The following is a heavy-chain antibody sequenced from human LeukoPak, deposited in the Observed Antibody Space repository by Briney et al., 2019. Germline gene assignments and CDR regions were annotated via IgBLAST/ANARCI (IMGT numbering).Heavy chain of an antibody. J-gene: IGHJ4*02. V-gene: IGHV3-21*06. CDR2: VSNNNVI. D-gene: IGHD2-21*02. Sequence: GGSLRLSCAASGFTFSSFSMSWVRQSPGKGLEWISSVSNNNVIFYADSVRGRFTISRDNARNSLFLQMFSLRVEDTAVYYCAREQTRGGDLDYWGQGAQITVSS. CDR3: AREQTRGGDLDY. CDR1: GFTFSSFS.